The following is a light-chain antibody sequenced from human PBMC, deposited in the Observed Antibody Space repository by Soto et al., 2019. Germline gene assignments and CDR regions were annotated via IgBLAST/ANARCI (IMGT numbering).Light chain of an antibody. CDR1: RSDVGNYNL. CDR3: CSYAGSDTWA. Sequence: QSALTQPASVSGSPGQSITISCTGTRSDVGNYNLASWYQQHPGKAPKLMIYEVNKRPSGVSNRFSGSKSGNTASLTISGLQTEDEADYYCCSYAGSDTWAFGGGTKLTVL. J-gene: IGLJ3*02. V-gene: IGLV2-23*02. CDR2: EVN.